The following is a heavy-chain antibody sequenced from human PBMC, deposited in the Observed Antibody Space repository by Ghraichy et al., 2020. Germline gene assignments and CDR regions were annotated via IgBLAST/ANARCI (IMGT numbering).Heavy chain of an antibody. D-gene: IGHD6-19*01. CDR3: AREGSLSSGWYDTRVYYYYGMDV. CDR1: GFTFSSYA. Sequence: GGSLRLSCAASGFTFSSYAMHWVRQAPGKGLEWVAVISYDGSNKYYADSVKGRFTISRDNSKNTLYLQMNSLRAEDTAVYYCAREGSLSSGWYDTRVYYYYGMDVWGQGTTVTVSS. V-gene: IGHV3-30*04. CDR2: ISYDGSNK. J-gene: IGHJ6*02.